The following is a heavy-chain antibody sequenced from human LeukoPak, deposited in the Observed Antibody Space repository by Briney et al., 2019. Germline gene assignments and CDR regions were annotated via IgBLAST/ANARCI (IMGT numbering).Heavy chain of an antibody. J-gene: IGHJ3*02. CDR3: ASKGPFYDVLTGYYGGTFDI. D-gene: IGHD3-9*01. CDR1: GGSVNSNDHY. V-gene: IGHV4-30-4*01. CDR2: IYYSGNT. Sequence: SETLSLTCSVSGGSVNSNDHYWSWIRQSPGRGLEWIGSIYYSGNTYYSPSLESRVSMSMDVPRNQFSLQMNSVTAADTAVYYCASKGPFYDVLTGYYGGTFDIWGQGTMVTVSS.